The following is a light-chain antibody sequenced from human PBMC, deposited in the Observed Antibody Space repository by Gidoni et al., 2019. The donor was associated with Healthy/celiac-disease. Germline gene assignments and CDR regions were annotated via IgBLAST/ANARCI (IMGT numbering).Light chain of an antibody. CDR1: SSDVGGYNY. Sequence: SALTHPASVSGSPGQAITLSCTGTSSDVGGYNYVSWYQQHPGKAPKLMIYEVSNRPSGVSNRFSGSKSGNTASLTTSGLQAEDEADYYCSSYTSSSTLVFGGGTKLTVL. J-gene: IGLJ3*02. V-gene: IGLV2-14*01. CDR2: EVS. CDR3: SSYTSSSTLV.